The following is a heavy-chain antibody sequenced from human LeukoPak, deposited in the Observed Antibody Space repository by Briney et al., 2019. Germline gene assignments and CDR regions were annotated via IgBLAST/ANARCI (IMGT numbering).Heavy chain of an antibody. CDR2: IYTSGST. CDR1: GGSISSYY. V-gene: IGHV4-4*07. CDR3: ARDEYQLLLGNWFDP. J-gene: IGHJ5*02. Sequence: SETLSLTCTVSGGSISSYYWSWIRQPAGKGLEWIGRIYTSGSTNYNPSLKSRVTMSVDTSKNQFSLKLSSVTAADTAVYYCARDEYQLLLGNWFDPWGQGTLVTVS. D-gene: IGHD2-2*01.